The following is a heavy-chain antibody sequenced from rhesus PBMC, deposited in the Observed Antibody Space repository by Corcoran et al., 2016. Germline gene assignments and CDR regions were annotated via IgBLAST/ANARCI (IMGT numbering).Heavy chain of an antibody. Sequence: QVQLQESGPGLVKPSETLSLTCAVSGGSISSGYYYWSWIRQPPGKGLEWIGYLTDNGRTTYYPSLKSRVTISRDTSKNQFSLKLSSVTAADTAVYYCARMNTVYWYFDLWGPGTPITISS. CDR3: ARMNTVYWYFDL. J-gene: IGHJ2*01. CDR1: GGSISSGYYY. V-gene: IGHV4-122*02. D-gene: IGHD4-23*01. CDR2: LTDNGRT.